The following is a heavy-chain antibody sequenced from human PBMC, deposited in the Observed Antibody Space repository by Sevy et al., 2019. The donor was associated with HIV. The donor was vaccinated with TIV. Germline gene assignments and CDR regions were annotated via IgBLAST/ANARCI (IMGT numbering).Heavy chain of an antibody. CDR3: AKEDSGGYLY. J-gene: IGHJ4*02. CDR1: GSTFISYV. D-gene: IGHD3-22*01. CDR2: ISASGGST. V-gene: IGHV3-23*01. Sequence: GGSLRLSCAASGSTFISYVMTWVRQAPGKGLEWVSTISASGGSTYYADTVKGRFIISRDNSKNTVDLQMNSLSAGDTAVYYCAKEDSGGYLYWGQGTLVTVSS.